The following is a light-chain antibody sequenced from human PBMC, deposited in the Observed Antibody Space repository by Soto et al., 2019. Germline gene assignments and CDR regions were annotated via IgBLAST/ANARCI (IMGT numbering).Light chain of an antibody. CDR2: DVS. V-gene: IGLV2-11*01. CDR3: CSYAGSYPYV. J-gene: IGLJ1*01. Sequence: QSALTQPRSVSGSPGQSVTISCTGTSSDVGGYNYVSWYQQHPGKAPKLMIYDVSKRPSGVPDRFSGSKSGNTASLTISGLQADDEADYYCCSYAGSYPYVFGTGTKLTVL. CDR1: SSDVGGYNY.